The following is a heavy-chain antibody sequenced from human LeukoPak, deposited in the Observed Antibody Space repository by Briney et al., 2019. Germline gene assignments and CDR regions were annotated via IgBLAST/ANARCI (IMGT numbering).Heavy chain of an antibody. J-gene: IGHJ4*02. V-gene: IGHV3-23*01. CDR1: GFTFSSYA. D-gene: IGHD3-3*01. CDR2: ISGSGGST. Sequence: PGGSLRLSCAASGFTFSSYAMSWVRQAPGKGLEWVSAISGSGGSTYYADSVKGRFTISRDNSKNTLYLQMNSLRAEDTAVYYCANFGVVIPPGAHDYWGQGTLVTVSS. CDR3: ANFGVVIPPGAHDY.